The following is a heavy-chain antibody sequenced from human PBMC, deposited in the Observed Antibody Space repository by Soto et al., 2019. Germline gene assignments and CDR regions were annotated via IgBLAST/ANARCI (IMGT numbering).Heavy chain of an antibody. J-gene: IGHJ4*02. CDR1: GGSVSSGSYY. CDR2: LYYSGST. D-gene: IGHD3-3*01. Sequence: SETLSLTCTVSGGSVSSGSYYWSWIRQPPGKGLVYIGYLYYSGSTNYNPSLKSRVTISVDTPKNQFSLKLTSVTAADTAIYYCARGQAFWTGYYRMPYYFDYWGQGTLVTVSS. CDR3: ARGQAFWTGYYRMPYYFDY. V-gene: IGHV4-61*01.